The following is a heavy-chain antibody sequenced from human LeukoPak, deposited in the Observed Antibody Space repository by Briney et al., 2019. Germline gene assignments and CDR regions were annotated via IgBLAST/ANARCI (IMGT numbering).Heavy chain of an antibody. CDR1: GFSLGTSGVG. J-gene: IGHJ4*02. CDR2: IYWDDDK. D-gene: IGHD5-18*01. CDR3: ARRNTAMVTDYFDF. V-gene: IGHV2-5*02. Sequence: SGPTLVKPTQTLTLTCTFSGFSLGTSGVGVGWIRQPPGKALEWLALIYWDDDKRYSPSLKSRLTITRDTSKNQVVLTMTNMDPVDTATYYCARRNTAMVTDYFDFWGQGTQSPSPQ.